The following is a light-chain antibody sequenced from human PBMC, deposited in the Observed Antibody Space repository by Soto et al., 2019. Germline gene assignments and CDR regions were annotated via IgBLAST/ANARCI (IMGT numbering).Light chain of an antibody. V-gene: IGLV2-23*01. CDR2: EGR. CDR1: STDVGRFDL. CDR3: CSYVASSTLV. J-gene: IGLJ3*02. Sequence: QSALTQPASVSGSPGQSITISCSGTSTDVGRFDLVSWYQQHPGKAPKLMIFEGRKRASGISNRFSGSTSGNTASLTISGLQAEDESDYFCCSYVASSTLVFGGGTKLTVL.